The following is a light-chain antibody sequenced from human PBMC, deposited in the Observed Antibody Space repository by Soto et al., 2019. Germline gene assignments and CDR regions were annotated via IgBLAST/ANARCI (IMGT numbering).Light chain of an antibody. Sequence: QSVLTQPPSVSGAPGQRVTISCTGSSSNIGAGYDVHWYLQLPGTAPKLLVYGDTNRPSGVPDRFSGSKSGTSASLAITGLQAEDEAVYYCASWDDRLGAVIFGGGTKVTVL. J-gene: IGLJ2*01. CDR3: ASWDDRLGAVI. CDR1: SSNIGAGYD. CDR2: GDT. V-gene: IGLV1-40*01.